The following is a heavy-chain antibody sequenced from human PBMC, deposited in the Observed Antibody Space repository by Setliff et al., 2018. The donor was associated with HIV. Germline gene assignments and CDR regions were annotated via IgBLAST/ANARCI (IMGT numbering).Heavy chain of an antibody. Sequence: ASVKVSCKVSGYTLTELSVHWVRQAPGEGLEWMGGFDPEDGETIYGEKFQGRVTITTDESTSTAYMELNSLRSEDTAVYYCAGGHSHGYGYSWSFGPFDIWGQGTMVTVSS. V-gene: IGHV1-24*01. CDR3: AGGHSHGYGYSWSFGPFDI. D-gene: IGHD1-26*01. CDR1: GYTLTELS. J-gene: IGHJ3*02. CDR2: FDPEDGET.